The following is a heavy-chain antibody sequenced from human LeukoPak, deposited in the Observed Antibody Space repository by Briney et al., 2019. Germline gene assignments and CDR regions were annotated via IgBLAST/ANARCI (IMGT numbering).Heavy chain of an antibody. V-gene: IGHV4-61*02. CDR2: IYTSGST. Sequence: PPQTLSLTCTVSGGSINSGNYYWSGIRQPARKGLEWIGRIYTSGSTNSHPSLRTRVTISVDTSRNQFSLKLSSVTAADTAVYYCARGASYDSDDAFDIWGQGTMVTVSS. CDR3: ARGASYDSDDAFDI. CDR1: GGSINSGNYY. D-gene: IGHD3-3*01. J-gene: IGHJ3*02.